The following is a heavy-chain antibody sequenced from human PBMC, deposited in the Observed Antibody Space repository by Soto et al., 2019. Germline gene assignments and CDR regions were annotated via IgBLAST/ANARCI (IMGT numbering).Heavy chain of an antibody. Sequence: EVQLVESGGDLVQPGGSLRLSCAASGFTFSAYTMNWVRQAPGKGLEWVSNIRKSTGATYYADSVKGRFTISRDNGKNSLYLQMDSLGAEDTAVYYCARDRGGSGWPTFDSWGQGTLVTVSS. D-gene: IGHD6-19*01. V-gene: IGHV3-48*01. CDR3: ARDRGGSGWPTFDS. CDR2: IRKSTGAT. J-gene: IGHJ4*02. CDR1: GFTFSAYT.